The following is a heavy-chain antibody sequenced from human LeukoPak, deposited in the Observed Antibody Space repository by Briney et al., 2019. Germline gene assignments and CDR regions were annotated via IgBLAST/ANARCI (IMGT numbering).Heavy chain of an antibody. Sequence: GGSLRLSCAASGFTFSDHYMDWARQAPGKGLEWVSVIYSGGSTYYADSVKGRFTISRDNSKNTLYLQMNSLRAEDTAVYYCARDRDAAAFDYWGQGTLVTVSS. V-gene: IGHV3-66*01. CDR2: IYSGGST. CDR3: ARDRDAAAFDY. CDR1: GFTFSDHY. J-gene: IGHJ4*02. D-gene: IGHD6-13*01.